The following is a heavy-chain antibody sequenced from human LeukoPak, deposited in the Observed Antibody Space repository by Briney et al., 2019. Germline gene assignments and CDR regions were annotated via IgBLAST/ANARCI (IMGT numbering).Heavy chain of an antibody. J-gene: IGHJ4*02. V-gene: IGHV3-48*03. D-gene: IGHD3-9*01. CDR1: GFTFSSYA. Sequence: GGSLRLSCAASGFTFSSYAMNWVRQAPGQGLEWVSYVSSSGSTIYYADSVKGRFTISRDNAKDSLYLQMNSLRAEDTAVYYCARAGYDILTVWEDCDYWGQGTLVTVSS. CDR3: ARAGYDILTVWEDCDY. CDR2: VSSSGSTI.